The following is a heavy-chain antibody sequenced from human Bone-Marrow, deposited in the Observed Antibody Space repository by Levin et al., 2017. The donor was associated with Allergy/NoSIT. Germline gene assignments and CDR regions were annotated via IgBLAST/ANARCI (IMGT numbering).Heavy chain of an antibody. D-gene: IGHD5-12*01. CDR2: ILHNGDA. J-gene: IGHJ6*03. CDR1: GGSFSGYY. CDR3: ARSNGYGSFGYYYMDV. V-gene: IGHV4-34*12. Sequence: SETLSLTCGVYGGSFSGYYWSWIRQPPGKGLEWIAEILHNGDANYNPSLKSRVTISADTSKKQLSLKLRSVTAADPALYYCARSNGYGSFGYYYMDVWGNGTTVTVSS.